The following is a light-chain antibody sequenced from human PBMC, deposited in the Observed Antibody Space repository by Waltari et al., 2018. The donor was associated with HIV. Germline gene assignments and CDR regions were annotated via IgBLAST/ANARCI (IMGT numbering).Light chain of an antibody. CDR2: EVS. CDR1: SSDVGGYNY. Sequence: QSALTQPPSASGSPGQSVTISCTGTSSDVGGYNYVSWYQQHPGKPPKLMIYEVSKRPSGVPVRFSGPKSGNTASLTVSGLQAEDEADYYCSSYAGSNNLVFGGGTKLTVL. V-gene: IGLV2-8*01. J-gene: IGLJ2*01. CDR3: SSYAGSNNLV.